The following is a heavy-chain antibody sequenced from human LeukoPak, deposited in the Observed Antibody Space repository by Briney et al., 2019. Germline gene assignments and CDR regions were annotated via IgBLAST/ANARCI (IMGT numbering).Heavy chain of an antibody. CDR3: AKYCGGDCYSRLSPGNYYYYGMDV. V-gene: IGHV3-23*01. Sequence: GGSLRLSCAASGFTFSSYAVSWVRQAPGKGLEWVSAISGSGGSTYYADSVKGRFTISRDNSKNTLYLQMNSLRAEDTAVYYCAKYCGGDCYSRLSPGNYYYYGMDVWGQGTTVTVSS. D-gene: IGHD2-21*02. CDR2: ISGSGGST. CDR1: GFTFSSYA. J-gene: IGHJ6*02.